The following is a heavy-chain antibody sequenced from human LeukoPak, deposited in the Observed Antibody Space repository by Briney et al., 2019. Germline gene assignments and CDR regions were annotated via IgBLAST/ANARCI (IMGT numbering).Heavy chain of an antibody. CDR1: GFTFSSYS. J-gene: IGHJ4*02. CDR3: AREDSGGSYEFDY. CDR2: ISSSSSTI. D-gene: IGHD2-15*01. V-gene: IGHV3-48*01. Sequence: GGSLRLSCAASGFTFSSYSMNWVRQAPGKGLEWVSYISSSSSTIYYADSVKGRFTISRDNAKNSLYLQMNSLRAEDTAVYYCAREDSGGSYEFDYWGQGTLVTVSS.